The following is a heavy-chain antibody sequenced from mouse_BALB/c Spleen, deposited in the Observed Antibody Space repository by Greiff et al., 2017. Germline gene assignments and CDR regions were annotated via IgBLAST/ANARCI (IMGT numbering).Heavy chain of an antibody. V-gene: IGHV3-2*02. J-gene: IGHJ2*01. CDR2: ISYSGST. CDR3: ARWVYGNYYFDY. CDR1: GYSITSDYA. Sequence: EVKLMESGPGLVKPSQSLSLTCTVTGYSITSDYAWNWIRQFPGNKLEWMGYISYSGSTSYNPSLKSRISITRDTSKNQFFLQLNSVTTEDTATYYCARWVYGNYYFDYWGQGTTLTVSS. D-gene: IGHD2-1*01.